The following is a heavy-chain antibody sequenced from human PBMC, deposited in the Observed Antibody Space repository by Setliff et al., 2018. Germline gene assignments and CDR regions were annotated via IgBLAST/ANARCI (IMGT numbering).Heavy chain of an antibody. Sequence: SCEGSGFIFSNYFMSWFRQAPGKGLEWLSYVTTTGGFTKEADSVRGRFSVSRDNSKKSVYLQINDLRAEDTALYFCAKGGDWDDQHYAFDIWGQGTMVTVSS. J-gene: IGHJ3*02. CDR3: AKGGDWDDQHYAFDI. CDR2: VTTTGGFT. CDR1: GFIFSNYF. V-gene: IGHV3-11*03. D-gene: IGHD1-1*01.